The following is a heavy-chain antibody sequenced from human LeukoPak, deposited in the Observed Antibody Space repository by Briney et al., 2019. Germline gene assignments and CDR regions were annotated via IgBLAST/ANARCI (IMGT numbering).Heavy chain of an antibody. D-gene: IGHD3-10*01. CDR1: GFTFDDYG. V-gene: IGHV3-20*04. CDR3: AKVRFGVTARYYFDY. Sequence: RSGGSLRLSCAASGFTFDDYGMSWVRQAPGKGLEWVSGINWNGGSTGYADSVKGRFTISRDNAKNSLYLQMNSLRAEDTAVYYCAKVRFGVTARYYFDYWGQGTLVTVSS. CDR2: INWNGGST. J-gene: IGHJ4*02.